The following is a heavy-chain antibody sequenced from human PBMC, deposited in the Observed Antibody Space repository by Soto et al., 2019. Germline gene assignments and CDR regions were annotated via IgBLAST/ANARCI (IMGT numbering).Heavy chain of an antibody. CDR1: AYSFTTYH. Sequence: ASVKVSCKASAYSFTTYHIHWVRQAPGQGLEWMGLINPDAGATNYAQRFQGRLRLTRDTSTSTVYMELRSLRFDDMAVYYCARGDIVLVPASEGNWFDPWGHGTVVTVSS. J-gene: IGHJ5*02. CDR3: ARGDIVLVPASEGNWFDP. D-gene: IGHD2-2*01. V-gene: IGHV1-46*01. CDR2: INPDAGAT.